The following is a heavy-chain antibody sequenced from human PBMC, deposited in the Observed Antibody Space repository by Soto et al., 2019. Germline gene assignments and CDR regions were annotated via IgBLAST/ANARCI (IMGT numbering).Heavy chain of an antibody. Sequence: ASVKVSCKASGYTFTSYGISWVRQAPGQGLEWMGWISAYNGNTNYAQKLQGRVTMTTDTSTSTAYMELRSLRSDDTAVYYCARRAIHYYDSSGYWSFEYWGQGTLVTV. D-gene: IGHD3-22*01. CDR2: ISAYNGNT. J-gene: IGHJ4*02. CDR1: GYTFTSYG. CDR3: ARRAIHYYDSSGYWSFEY. V-gene: IGHV1-18*01.